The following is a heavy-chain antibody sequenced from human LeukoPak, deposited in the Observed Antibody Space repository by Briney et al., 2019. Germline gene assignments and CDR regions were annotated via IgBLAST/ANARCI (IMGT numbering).Heavy chain of an antibody. J-gene: IGHJ4*02. CDR3: ARYTSSGLMY. Sequence: SETLSLTCAVYGGSFSGSYWSWIRQSPGKGLEWIGEIIHSGSTTYNPSLKSRVTISIDTSKNQFSLKLSSVTAADTAVYYCARYTSSGLMYWGQGTQVTVSS. CDR2: IIHSGST. CDR1: GGSFSGSY. D-gene: IGHD6-25*01. V-gene: IGHV4-34*12.